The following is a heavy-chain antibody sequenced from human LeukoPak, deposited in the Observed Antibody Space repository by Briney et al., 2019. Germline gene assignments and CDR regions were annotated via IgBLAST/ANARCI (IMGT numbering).Heavy chain of an antibody. Sequence: GGSLRLSCAASGFTFSSYAMSWVRQAPGKGLEWVSAISGSGGSPYYADSVKGRFTISRDNSKNTLYLQMNSLRAEDTAVYYCARPRGYSYGYYAFDIWGQGTMVTVSP. CDR2: ISGSGGSP. CDR1: GFTFSSYA. CDR3: ARPRGYSYGYYAFDI. J-gene: IGHJ3*02. D-gene: IGHD5-18*01. V-gene: IGHV3-23*01.